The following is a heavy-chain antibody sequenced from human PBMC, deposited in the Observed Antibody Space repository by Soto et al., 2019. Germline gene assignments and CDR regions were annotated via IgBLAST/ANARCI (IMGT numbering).Heavy chain of an antibody. Sequence: QVQLVQSGAEVKKPGSSVKVSCKASGGTFSSYAISWVRQAPGQGLEWMGGIIHTFVTANYAQKFQGRLTIPADESTNTVDKELSSLRYEDTAVYYCARDSKLGVTQQGSYYYGMDIWGQGTTVTVSS. CDR1: GGTFSSYA. CDR2: IIHTFVTA. J-gene: IGHJ6*02. D-gene: IGHD2-21*02. CDR3: ARDSKLGVTQQGSYYYGMDI. V-gene: IGHV1-69*01.